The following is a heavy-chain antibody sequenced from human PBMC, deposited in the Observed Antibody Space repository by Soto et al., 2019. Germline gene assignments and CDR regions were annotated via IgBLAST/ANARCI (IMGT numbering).Heavy chain of an antibody. Sequence: LSLTCTVSGGSIISYYWSWIRQPAGKGLEWIGRIYTSGSTNYNPSLKSRVTMSVDTSKNQFSLKLSSVTAADTAVYYCARACSSNSCYDVFDYWGQGTLVTVSS. CDR1: GGSIISYY. CDR2: IYTSGST. V-gene: IGHV4-4*07. J-gene: IGHJ4*02. CDR3: ARACSSNSCYDVFDY. D-gene: IGHD2-2*01.